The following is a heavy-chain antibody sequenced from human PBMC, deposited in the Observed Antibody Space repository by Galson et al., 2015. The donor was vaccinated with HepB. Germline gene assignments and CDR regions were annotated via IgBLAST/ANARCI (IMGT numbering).Heavy chain of an antibody. CDR2: ISAYNGNT. CDR3: ARDWCSSTSCSPTDAFDI. Sequence: SVKVSCKASGYTFTSYGISWVRQAPGQGLEWMGWISAYNGNTNYAQKLQGRVTMTTDTSTSTAYMELRSLRSDDTAVYYCARDWCSSTSCSPTDAFDIWGQGTMVTVSS. J-gene: IGHJ3*02. V-gene: IGHV1-18*01. CDR1: GYTFTSYG. D-gene: IGHD2-2*01.